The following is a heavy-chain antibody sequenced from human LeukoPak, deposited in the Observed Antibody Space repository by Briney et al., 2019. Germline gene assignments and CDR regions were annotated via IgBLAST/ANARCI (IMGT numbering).Heavy chain of an antibody. CDR3: ASLREVPGGNIDY. J-gene: IGHJ4*02. CDR1: GGSISSSSYY. CDR2: IYYSGST. V-gene: IGHV4-39*01. D-gene: IGHD4-23*01. Sequence: PSETLSLTCTVSGGSISSSSYYWGWIRQPPGKGLEWIGSIYYSGSTYYNPSLKSRVTISVDTSKNQFSLKLSSVTAADTAVYYCASLREVPGGNIDYWGQGTLVTVSS.